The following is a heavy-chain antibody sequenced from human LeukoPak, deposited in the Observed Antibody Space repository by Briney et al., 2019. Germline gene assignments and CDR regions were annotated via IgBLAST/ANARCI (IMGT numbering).Heavy chain of an antibody. Sequence: PSETLSLPCTVSGGSISSSSYYWGWIRQPPGKGLEWIGSIYYSGSTYYNPSLKSRVTISVDTSKNQFSLKLSSVTAADTAVYYCASLAYIAAAGPITDYWGQGTLVTVSS. V-gene: IGHV4-39*01. CDR3: ASLAYIAAAGPITDY. CDR1: GGSISSSSYY. CDR2: IYYSGST. D-gene: IGHD6-13*01. J-gene: IGHJ4*02.